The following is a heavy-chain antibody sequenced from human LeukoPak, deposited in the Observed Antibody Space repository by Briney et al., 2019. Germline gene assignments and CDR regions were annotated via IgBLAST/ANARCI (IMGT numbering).Heavy chain of an antibody. D-gene: IGHD6-19*01. CDR2: ISSSGSTI. CDR3: ARSKGIVAVAGYYFDY. Sequence: GGSLRLSCAASGFTFSDYYMSWIRQAPGRGLEWVSYISSSGSTIYYADSVKGRFTISRDNAKNSLYLQMNSLRAEDTAVYYCARSKGIVAVAGYYFDYWGQGTLVTVSS. J-gene: IGHJ4*02. CDR1: GFTFSDYY. V-gene: IGHV3-11*01.